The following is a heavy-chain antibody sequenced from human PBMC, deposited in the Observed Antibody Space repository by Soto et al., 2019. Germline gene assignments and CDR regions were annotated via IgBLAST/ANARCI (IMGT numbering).Heavy chain of an antibody. J-gene: IGHJ6*02. Sequence: QVQLVQSGAEVKKPGASVKVSCKASGYTFTSYGISWVRQAPGQGLEWMGWISAYNGNTNYAQKLQGRVTMTTDTPTSTAYMELRSLRSDDTAVYYCASHYDSSGYYPSYYYGMDVWCQGTTVTVSS. CDR2: ISAYNGNT. CDR1: GYTFTSYG. V-gene: IGHV1-18*01. D-gene: IGHD3-22*01. CDR3: ASHYDSSGYYPSYYYGMDV.